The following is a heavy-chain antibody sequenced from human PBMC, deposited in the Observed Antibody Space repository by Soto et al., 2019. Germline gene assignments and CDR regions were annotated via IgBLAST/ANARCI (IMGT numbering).Heavy chain of an antibody. CDR2: INGDGSFT. D-gene: IGHD2-15*01. Sequence: GGSLRLSCAASAFTFKNHWMHWVRQVPGKGPVWVSRINGDGSFTSYADAVKGRFTISRDNAKNTLSLQMNSLRAEDTAVYYCAGGYFSAWSDWFDPWGQGSLVTVSS. CDR1: AFTFKNHW. V-gene: IGHV3-74*01. J-gene: IGHJ5*02. CDR3: AGGYFSAWSDWFDP.